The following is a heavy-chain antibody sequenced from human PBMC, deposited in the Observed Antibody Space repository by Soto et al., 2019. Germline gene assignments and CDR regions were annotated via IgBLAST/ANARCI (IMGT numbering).Heavy chain of an antibody. CDR2: ISSSSSTI. Sequence: MRLSCAACGSTFSSYSMNWVRQAPGKGLEWVSYISSSSSTIYYADSVKGRFTISRDNAKNSLYLQMNSLRAGDTAVYYCARALRGWDYYYGMDVWGQGTTVTVS. V-gene: IGHV3-48*01. CDR3: ARALRGWDYYYGMDV. CDR1: GSTFSSYS. J-gene: IGHJ6*02. D-gene: IGHD3-10*01.